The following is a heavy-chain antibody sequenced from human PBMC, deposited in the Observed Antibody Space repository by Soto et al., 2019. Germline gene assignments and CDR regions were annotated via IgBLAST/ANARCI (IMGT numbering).Heavy chain of an antibody. CDR1: GGAFNSFA. J-gene: IGHJ5*02. D-gene: IGHD2-15*01. CDR3: RKSGFCVSGSCSQGWIDT. Sequence: QVHLVQSGAEVKKPGSSVKVSCRASGGAFNSFAITWVRQAPGQGLEWMGELIPLLATTTYAQKFMGRVIITADESTGTAYMELTNLRSDDTAEYYCRKSGFCVSGSCSQGWIDTWGQGTLVTVSS. CDR2: LIPLLATT. V-gene: IGHV1-69*01.